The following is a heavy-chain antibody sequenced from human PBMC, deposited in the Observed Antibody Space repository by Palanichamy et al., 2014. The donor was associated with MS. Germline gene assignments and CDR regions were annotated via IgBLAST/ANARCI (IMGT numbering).Heavy chain of an antibody. CDR2: IYSGGTT. V-gene: IGHV3-53*01. Sequence: EVQLVQSGGGLVQPGGSLRLSCAVSGFAITNNYMNWVRQAPGKGLEWVSVIYSGGTTDYADSVKGRFTISRDNSNNTLYLQMNNLRAEDTAVYYCARDISQPYYYYGMDVWGRGTTVAVSS. CDR1: GFAITNNY. D-gene: IGHD3-16*01. J-gene: IGHJ6*02. CDR3: ARDISQPYYYYGMDV.